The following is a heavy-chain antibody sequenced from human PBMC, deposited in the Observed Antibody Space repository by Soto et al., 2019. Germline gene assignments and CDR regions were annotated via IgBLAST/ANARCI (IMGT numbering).Heavy chain of an antibody. CDR1: GGSISSSSYY. CDR3: ARNYIGDSSGYYYDY. D-gene: IGHD3-22*01. CDR2: IYYSGST. V-gene: IGHV4-39*01. J-gene: IGHJ4*02. Sequence: SETLSLTCTVSGGSISSSSYYWGWIRQPPGKGLEWIGSIYYSGSTYYNPSLKSRVTISVDTSKNQFSLKLSSVTAADTAVYYCARNYIGDSSGYYYDYWGQGTLVTVSS.